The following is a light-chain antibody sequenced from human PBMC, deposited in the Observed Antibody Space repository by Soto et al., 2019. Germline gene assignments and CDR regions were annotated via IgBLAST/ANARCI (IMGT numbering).Light chain of an antibody. CDR1: QSVSSSY. V-gene: IGKV3-20*01. Sequence: EIVLTQSPGTLSLSPGERATLSCRASQSVSSSYLAWYQQKPGQAPRLLIYGASSRATGIPDRFSGSGSGTDFTLTISRLEPEDFAVYYCQQHGISPITFGQGTRLEI. J-gene: IGKJ5*01. CDR2: GAS. CDR3: QQHGISPIT.